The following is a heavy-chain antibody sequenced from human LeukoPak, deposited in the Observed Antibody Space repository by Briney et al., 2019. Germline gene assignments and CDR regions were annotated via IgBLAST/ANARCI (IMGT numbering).Heavy chain of an antibody. J-gene: IGHJ4*02. Sequence: PSETLSLTCTVSGGSISSSSYYWGWIRQPPGKGLEWIGSIYYSGSTYYNPSLKSRVTISVDTSKNQFSLKLSSVTAADTAVYYCARGGRYDYVWGSYISPLDYWGQGTLVTVSS. CDR2: IYYSGST. D-gene: IGHD3-16*01. CDR3: ARGGRYDYVWGSYISPLDY. V-gene: IGHV4-39*01. CDR1: GGSISSSSYY.